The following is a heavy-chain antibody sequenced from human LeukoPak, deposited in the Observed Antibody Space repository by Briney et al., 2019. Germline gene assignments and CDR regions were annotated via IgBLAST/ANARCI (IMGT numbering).Heavy chain of an antibody. Sequence: ASVKVSCKASGYTFTGYYMHWVRQAPGQGLEWMGIINPSGGSTTYAQKFQGRVTMTRDTSTSTAHMELRSLRSEDTAVYYCARGGGPGYDSSGYYLNYYYYYMDVWGKGTTVTVSS. J-gene: IGHJ6*03. CDR3: ARGGGPGYDSSGYYLNYYYYYMDV. D-gene: IGHD3-22*01. CDR2: INPSGGST. V-gene: IGHV1-46*01. CDR1: GYTFTGYY.